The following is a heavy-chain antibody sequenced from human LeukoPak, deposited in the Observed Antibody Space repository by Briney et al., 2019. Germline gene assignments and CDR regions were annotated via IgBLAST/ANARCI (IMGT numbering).Heavy chain of an antibody. Sequence: PGGSLRLSCAASGFTFSNYWMHWVRQAPGKGLVWVSGINSDGSSTSYADSVEGRFTISRDNAKNTLYLQMNSLRAEDTAVYYCAVDSSGYWAFDYWGQGTLVTVSP. CDR2: INSDGSST. V-gene: IGHV3-74*01. CDR1: GFTFSNYW. D-gene: IGHD3-22*01. CDR3: AVDSSGYWAFDY. J-gene: IGHJ4*02.